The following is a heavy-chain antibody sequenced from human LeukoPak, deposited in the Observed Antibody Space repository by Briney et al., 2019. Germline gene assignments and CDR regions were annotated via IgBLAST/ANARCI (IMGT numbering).Heavy chain of an antibody. J-gene: IGHJ4*02. Sequence: GGSLRLSCAASGFIFSNYAMYWVRQAPGKGLEWVSAISGRSNNTYYADSVKGRFTISRDSSKNTLYLQMNSLRADDTAVYYFAKWGDYDVLTGYYVSDFWGQGTLVTVSS. D-gene: IGHD3-9*01. CDR2: ISGRSNNT. CDR3: AKWGDYDVLTGYYVSDF. CDR1: GFIFSNYA. V-gene: IGHV3-23*01.